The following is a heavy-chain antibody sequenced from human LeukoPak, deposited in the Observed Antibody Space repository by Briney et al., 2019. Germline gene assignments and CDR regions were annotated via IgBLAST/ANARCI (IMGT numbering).Heavy chain of an antibody. V-gene: IGHV1-69*13. D-gene: IGHD2-2*01. Sequence: GASVKVSCKASGGTFSSYAISWVRQAPGQGLEWMGGIIPILGTANYAQKFQGRVTITADESTSTAYMELSSLRSEDTAVYYCARHIVVVPAARKDYYYYGMDVWGQGTTVTVSS. CDR3: ARHIVVVPAARKDYYYYGMDV. J-gene: IGHJ6*02. CDR1: GGTFSSYA. CDR2: IIPILGTA.